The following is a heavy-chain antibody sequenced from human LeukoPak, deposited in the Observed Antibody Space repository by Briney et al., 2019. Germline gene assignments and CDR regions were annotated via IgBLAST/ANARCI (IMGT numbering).Heavy chain of an antibody. CDR2: IYSGGST. Sequence: GGSLRLSCVASGFTVSRNYMSWVRQAPGKGLEWVSVIYSGGSTYYADSVKGRFTISRDNPKNTLYLQMNSLRVEDTAVYYCAREGYSYGPFDYWGQGNLVTVSS. V-gene: IGHV3-66*01. CDR1: GFTVSRNY. CDR3: AREGYSYGPFDY. J-gene: IGHJ4*02. D-gene: IGHD5-18*01.